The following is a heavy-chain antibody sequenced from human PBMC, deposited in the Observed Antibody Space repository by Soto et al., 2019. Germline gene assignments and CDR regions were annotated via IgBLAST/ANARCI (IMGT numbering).Heavy chain of an antibody. V-gene: IGHV1-69*01. J-gene: IGHJ6*02. D-gene: IGHD2-2*01. CDR1: RVAFSKFI. CDR2: IIPVFGTA. CDR3: AKVRYSSPMGYYYGMDV. Sequence: QLEQSGGEVKKPGSSVKVSCKASRVAFSKFIVTWVRQAPGLGLEWVGGIIPVFGTANYAQKFQGRVTITADESTSTSYMEVNNLRSEDTAVYYCAKVRYSSPMGYYYGMDVWGQGTTVTVSS.